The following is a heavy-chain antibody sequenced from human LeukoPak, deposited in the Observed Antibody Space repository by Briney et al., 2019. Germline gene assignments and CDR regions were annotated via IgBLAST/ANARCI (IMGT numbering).Heavy chain of an antibody. J-gene: IGHJ6*03. CDR1: GFTFSSYG. CDR3: ARELYDFWSGYYNYYMDV. Sequence: GGSLRLSCAASGFTFSSYGMHWVRQAPGKGLEWVAFIRYDGSNKYYADSVKGRFTISRDNAKNSLYLQMNSLGAEDTAVYYCARELYDFWSGYYNYYMDVWGKGTTVTVSS. D-gene: IGHD3-3*01. V-gene: IGHV3-30*02. CDR2: IRYDGSNK.